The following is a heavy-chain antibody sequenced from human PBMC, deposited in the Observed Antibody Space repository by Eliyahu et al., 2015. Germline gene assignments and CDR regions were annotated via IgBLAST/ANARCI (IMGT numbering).Heavy chain of an antibody. Sequence: QVQLQQWGAGLLKPSETLSLXCAVYGXSFSGYSWXCXRQPPGKGLEWVGKIXHSGSTXYNPSLKSRVTISVDTSKNQFSLRLSSVTAADTAVYYCARGDAIYGGTFFDYWGQGTLVSVSS. CDR2: IXHSGST. D-gene: IGHD4/OR15-4a*01. CDR1: GXSFSGYS. J-gene: IGHJ4*02. V-gene: IGHV4-34*01. CDR3: ARGDAIYGGTFFDY.